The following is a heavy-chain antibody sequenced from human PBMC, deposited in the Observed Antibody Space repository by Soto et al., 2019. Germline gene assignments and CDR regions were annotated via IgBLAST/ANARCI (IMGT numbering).Heavy chain of an antibody. CDR1: GFTFSNAW. Sequence: EVQLVESGGGLVKPGGSLRLSCAASGFTFSNAWMNWVRQAPGTGLEWVGRIKSKTDGGATDYAAPVKGRFTISRDDSKNTLYLQMYSLKNEDTAVYYWTKEGVGCISTSCYRYDLYFDLWGRGTLVTVSS. J-gene: IGHJ2*01. D-gene: IGHD2-2*01. V-gene: IGHV3-15*07. CDR3: TKEGVGCISTSCYRYDLYFDL. CDR2: IKSKTDGGAT.